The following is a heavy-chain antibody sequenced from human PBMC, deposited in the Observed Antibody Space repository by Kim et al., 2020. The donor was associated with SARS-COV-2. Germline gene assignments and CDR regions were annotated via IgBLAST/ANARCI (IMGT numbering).Heavy chain of an antibody. CDR2: ISGSGGST. D-gene: IGHD3-22*01. Sequence: GGSLRLSCAASGFTFITYAMSWVRQAPGKGLEWVSTISGSGGSTHYADSVKGRFTISRDNSKNTLYLQMNSLRAEDTALYYCAKISYYDGSRAFDIWGQGTMVTVSS. CDR3: AKISYYDGSRAFDI. CDR1: GFTFITYA. J-gene: IGHJ3*02. V-gene: IGHV3-23*01.